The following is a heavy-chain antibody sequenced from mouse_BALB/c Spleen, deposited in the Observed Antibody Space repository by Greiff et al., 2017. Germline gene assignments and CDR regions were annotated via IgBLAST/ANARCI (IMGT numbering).Heavy chain of an antibody. CDR3: APVYYDYDEYAMDD. Sequence: EVQLQQSGAELVKPGASVKLSCTASGFNFKDTYMHWVKQRPEQGLEWIGRIDPANGNTNYDPKFQGKATITADTSSNTAYLQLSSLTSEDTAVYYCAPVYYDYDEYAMDDWGQGTTVTVSS. D-gene: IGHD2-4*01. J-gene: IGHJ4*01. CDR1: GFNFKDTY. V-gene: IGHV14-3*02. CDR2: IDPANGNT.